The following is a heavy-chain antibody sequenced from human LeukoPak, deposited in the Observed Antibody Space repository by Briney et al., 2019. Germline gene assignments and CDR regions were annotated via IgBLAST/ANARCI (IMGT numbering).Heavy chain of an antibody. Sequence: GGSLRLSCAATGFTFSHYGIHWVRQAPGKGLEWVAVMSYDGNHKLYADSVKGRFIVSRNNSKNTLDLQMNSLRPEDSGIYYCAKDARSYYSYTYSSFDYWGQGTLVTVSS. J-gene: IGHJ4*02. D-gene: IGHD3-10*01. V-gene: IGHV3-30*18. CDR3: AKDARSYYSYTYSSFDY. CDR1: GFTFSHYG. CDR2: MSYDGNHK.